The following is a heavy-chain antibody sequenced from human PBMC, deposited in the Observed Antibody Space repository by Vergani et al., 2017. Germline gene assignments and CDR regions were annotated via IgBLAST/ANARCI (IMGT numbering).Heavy chain of an antibody. Sequence: QVQLQESGPGLVKPSETLSLTCTVSGGSISSYYWSWIRQPPGKGLEWIGYIYYSGSTNYNPSLKSRVTISVDTSKNQFSLKLSSVTAADTAVYYCAREDKDVDYWGQGTLVTVSS. V-gene: IGHV4-59*01. CDR2: IYYSGST. CDR3: AREDKDVDY. J-gene: IGHJ4*02. CDR1: GGSISSYY.